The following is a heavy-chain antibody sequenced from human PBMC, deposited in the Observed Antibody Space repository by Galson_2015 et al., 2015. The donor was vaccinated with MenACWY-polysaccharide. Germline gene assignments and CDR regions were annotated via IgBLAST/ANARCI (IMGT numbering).Heavy chain of an antibody. Sequence: SLRLSCAASGFTFSNYWMTWVRQAPGKGLEWVANIKKDGSEKYYVDSVKGRFTISRDNDLYLQMNSLRAEDTAVYFCARGHYGIDVWGQGTTVTVSS. CDR1: GFTFSNYW. CDR2: IKKDGSEK. CDR3: ARGHYGIDV. V-gene: IGHV3-7*01. J-gene: IGHJ6*02.